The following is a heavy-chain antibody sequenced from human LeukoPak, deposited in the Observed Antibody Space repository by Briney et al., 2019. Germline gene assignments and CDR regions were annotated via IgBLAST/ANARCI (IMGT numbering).Heavy chain of an antibody. CDR3: VRDSGGYSSVWYDAFDV. V-gene: IGHV3-7*01. CDR1: GFTFSGYW. D-gene: IGHD6-19*01. CDR2: IKQDGSVK. Sequence: GGSLRLSCAASGFTFSGYWMIWVCQAPGKGLEWVANIKQDGSVKYYVDSVSGRFTISRDNAKNLLYLQMNSLRDEDTAVYYCVRDSGGYSSVWYDAFDVWGRGTKVTVSS. J-gene: IGHJ3*01.